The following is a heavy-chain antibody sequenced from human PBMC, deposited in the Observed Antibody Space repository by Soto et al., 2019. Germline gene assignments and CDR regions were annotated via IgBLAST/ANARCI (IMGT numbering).Heavy chain of an antibody. V-gene: IGHV1-18*01. CDR1: GYTFTSYG. D-gene: IGHD3-22*01. Sequence: GASVKVSCKASGYTFTSYGISWVRQAPGQGLEWMGWISAYNGNTNYAQKLQGRATMTTDTSTSTAYMELRSLRSDDTAVYYCARVGSYYYDSSGYYYDGWFDPWGQGTLVTVS. CDR2: ISAYNGNT. J-gene: IGHJ5*02. CDR3: ARVGSYYYDSSGYYYDGWFDP.